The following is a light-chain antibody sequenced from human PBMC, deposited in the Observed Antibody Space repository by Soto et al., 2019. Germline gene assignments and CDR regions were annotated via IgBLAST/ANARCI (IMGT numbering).Light chain of an antibody. Sequence: EIVLTQSPVTLSLSPGERATLSCGASQTVSSGYLAWYQQRPGLAPRLLIYDASSRATGIPDRFSGSGSGTDFSLTISRLEPEDFAVYYCQQYSSSPYTFGQGTKLDI. CDR1: QTVSSGY. CDR3: QQYSSSPYT. J-gene: IGKJ2*01. V-gene: IGKV3D-20*01. CDR2: DAS.